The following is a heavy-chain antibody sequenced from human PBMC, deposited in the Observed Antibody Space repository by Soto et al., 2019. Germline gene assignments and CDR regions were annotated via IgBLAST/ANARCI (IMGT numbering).Heavy chain of an antibody. CDR2: IWYDGSNK. J-gene: IGHJ6*02. CDR3: ARDLGHPDMAGASNPFAI. V-gene: IGHV3-33*01. Sequence: GGSLRLSCAASGFTFSSYGMHWVRQAPGKGLEWVAVIWYDGSNKYYADSVKGRFTISRDNSKNTLYLQMNSLRAEDTAVYYCARDLGHPDMAGASNPFAIWGQGTTVTVPS. D-gene: IGHD2-21*01. CDR1: GFTFSSYG.